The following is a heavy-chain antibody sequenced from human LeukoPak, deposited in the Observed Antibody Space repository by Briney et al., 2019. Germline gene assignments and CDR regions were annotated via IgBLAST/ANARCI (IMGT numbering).Heavy chain of an antibody. CDR2: MNPNSGNT. D-gene: IGHD2-2*01. Sequence: ASVKVSCKASGYTFTSYDINWVRQATGQGLEWMGWMNPNSGNTGYAQKFQGRVTITRNTSISTAYMELSSLRSEDTVVYYCARLVVVVPAAIGYWGQGTLVTVSS. J-gene: IGHJ4*02. CDR1: GYTFTSYD. CDR3: ARLVVVVPAAIGY. V-gene: IGHV1-8*03.